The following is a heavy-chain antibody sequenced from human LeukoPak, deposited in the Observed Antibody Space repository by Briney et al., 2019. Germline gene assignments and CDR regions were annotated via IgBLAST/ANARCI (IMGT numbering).Heavy chain of an antibody. CDR3: AKDGDAILTA. D-gene: IGHD3-9*01. CDR1: GFTSSRYG. CDR2: IRYDGSSK. V-gene: IGHV3-30*02. Sequence: GGSLRLSCAASGFTSSRYGMHWVRQAPGKGLEWVAFIRYDGSSKYYADSVKGRFTISRDNSRNTLYLQMNSLRAEDTAVCYCAKDGDAILTAWGHGTLVTVSS. J-gene: IGHJ4*01.